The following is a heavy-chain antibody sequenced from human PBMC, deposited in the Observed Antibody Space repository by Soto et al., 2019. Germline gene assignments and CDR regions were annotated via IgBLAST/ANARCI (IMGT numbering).Heavy chain of an antibody. D-gene: IGHD3-3*01. Sequence: SVKVSCKASGFTFTSSAMQWVRQARGQRLEWIGWIVVGSGNTNYAQKFQERVTITRDMSTSTAYMELSSLRSEDTAVYYCAVIPYYDFWSGYYMDVWGKGTTVTVSS. V-gene: IGHV1-58*02. CDR3: AVIPYYDFWSGYYMDV. CDR2: IVVGSGNT. CDR1: GFTFTSSA. J-gene: IGHJ6*03.